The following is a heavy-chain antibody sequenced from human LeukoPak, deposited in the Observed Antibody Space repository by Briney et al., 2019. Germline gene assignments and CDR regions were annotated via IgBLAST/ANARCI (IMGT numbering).Heavy chain of an antibody. J-gene: IGHJ4*02. Sequence: GGSLRLSCAAFGFTFSNYYMHWGRQAPGKGLEWVAVISDDGNRKYYADSVQGRFTISRDNSKNTLYLQMNSLRAEDTAVYFCVKDLSGYWTFDYWGQGTLVTVSS. CDR2: ISDDGNRK. V-gene: IGHV3-30*18. D-gene: IGHD1-1*01. CDR3: VKDLSGYWTFDY. CDR1: GFTFSNYY.